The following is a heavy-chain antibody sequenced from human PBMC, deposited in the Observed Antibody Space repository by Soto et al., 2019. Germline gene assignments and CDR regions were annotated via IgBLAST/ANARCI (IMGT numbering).Heavy chain of an antibody. Sequence: KTSETLSLTCSVSGGSIRSGDNYWSWIRQPPGKGLEYLGYIYYSGSTYYHPSLESRLTISVDTSKNQFSLNLSSVTAADTAVYYCARIGWIPAWGQGTLVTVSS. V-gene: IGHV4-30-4*01. CDR3: ARIGWIPA. D-gene: IGHD5-18*01. J-gene: IGHJ5*02. CDR2: IYYSGST. CDR1: GGSIRSGDNY.